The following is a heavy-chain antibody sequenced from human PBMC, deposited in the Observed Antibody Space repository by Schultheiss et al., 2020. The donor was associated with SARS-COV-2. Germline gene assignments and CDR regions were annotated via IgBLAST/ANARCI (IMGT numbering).Heavy chain of an antibody. D-gene: IGHD3-3*01. CDR2: IYSGGST. CDR1: GFTVSSNY. J-gene: IGHJ6*02. Sequence: GGSLRLSCAASGFTVSSNYMSWVRQAPGKGLEWVSVIYSGGSTYYADSVKGRFTISRDNSKNTLYLQMNSLRAEDTAVYYCARDRGYDFWSCWPQEPYYYGMDVWGQGTTVTVSS. CDR3: ARDRGYDFWSCWPQEPYYYGMDV. V-gene: IGHV3-53*01.